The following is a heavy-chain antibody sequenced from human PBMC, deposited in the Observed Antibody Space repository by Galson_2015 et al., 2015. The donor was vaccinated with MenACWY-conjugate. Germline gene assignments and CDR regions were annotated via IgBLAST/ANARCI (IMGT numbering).Heavy chain of an antibody. Sequence: LTCSVSGASISTDYWSWFRQPPGKGLEWIGYIHYSGGTKYNPSLKTRVTMSLDTSENQFSLKLSSVTAADTAVYYCARWVAVKMIEYCGQGTLVTVSS. CDR3: ARWVAVKMIEY. D-gene: IGHD6-19*01. CDR1: GASISTDY. J-gene: IGHJ4*02. V-gene: IGHV4-59*01. CDR2: IHYSGGT.